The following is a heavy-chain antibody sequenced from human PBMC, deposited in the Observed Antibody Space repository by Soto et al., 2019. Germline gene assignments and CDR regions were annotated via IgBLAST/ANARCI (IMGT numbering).Heavy chain of an antibody. CDR2: ITYSRSI. CDR1: GGSFSGYF. V-gene: IGHV4-34*01. Sequence: QVQLQQWGACLLKPSETLSLSCAVYGGSFSGYFWSWIRQPPGKGLDWSGEITYSRSIIYNPSLKSRGAILVDTSKNQFSLNLSSVTAADTAVYYCARFVGATNEMRGIPRDYWGQGTLVTVSS. D-gene: IGHD3-10*01. CDR3: ARFVGATNEMRGIPRDY. J-gene: IGHJ4*02.